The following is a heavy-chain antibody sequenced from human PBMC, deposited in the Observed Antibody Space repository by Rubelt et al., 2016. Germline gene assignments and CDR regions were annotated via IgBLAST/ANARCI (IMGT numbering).Heavy chain of an antibody. Sequence: EVQLVESGGGLIQPGGSLRLSCAASGFTVSTNFMNWVRQAPGKGLEWVSVLYSGGSTYYADSVKGRFAISRDNSNNTLDLKMNNRGAGGNAVYVCAKGAATDPHIATAGNLVEYWGQGTLVTVSS. V-gene: IGHV3-53*01. CDR1: GFTVSTNF. CDR2: LYSGGST. CDR3: AKGAATDPHIATAGNLVEY. D-gene: IGHD6-13*01. J-gene: IGHJ4*02.